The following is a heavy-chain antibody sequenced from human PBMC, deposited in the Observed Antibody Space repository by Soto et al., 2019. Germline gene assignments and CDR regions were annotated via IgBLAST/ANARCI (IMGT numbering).Heavy chain of an antibody. J-gene: IGHJ4*02. CDR1: GFTFDDYA. Sequence: EVQLVESGGGLVQPGRSLRLSCAASGFTFDDYAMHWVRQAPGKGLEWVSGISWNSGSIGYADSVKGRFTISRDNAKNSLYLQMNNLRAEDTALYYCARSRDGNNDFDYWGQGTLVTVSS. D-gene: IGHD1-1*01. V-gene: IGHV3-9*01. CDR3: ARSRDGNNDFDY. CDR2: ISWNSGSI.